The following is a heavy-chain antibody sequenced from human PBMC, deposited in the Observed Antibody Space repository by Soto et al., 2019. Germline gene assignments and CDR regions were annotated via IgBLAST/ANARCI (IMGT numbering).Heavy chain of an antibody. CDR2: INPSGGST. D-gene: IGHD6-13*01. J-gene: IGHJ4*02. V-gene: IGHV1-46*03. CDR3: ASLEESSSLDY. Sequence: ASVKVSCKASGYTFTSYGISWVRQAPGQGLEWMGWINPSGGSTSYAQKFQGRVTMTRDTSTSTAYMELSSLRSEDTAVYYCASLEESSSLDYWGQGTLVTVSS. CDR1: GYTFTSYG.